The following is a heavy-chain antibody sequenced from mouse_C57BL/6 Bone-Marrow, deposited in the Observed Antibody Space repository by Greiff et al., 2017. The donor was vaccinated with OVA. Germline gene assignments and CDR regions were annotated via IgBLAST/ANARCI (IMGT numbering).Heavy chain of an antibody. V-gene: IGHV5-6*02. Sequence: EVKLEESGGDLVKPGGSLKLSCAASGFTFSSYGMSWVRQTPDKRLEWVANISSGGSYTYYPDSVKGRFTISRDNAKNTLYLQMSSLKSEDTAMYYCARHHGDYWGQGTTLTVSS. CDR3: ARHHGDY. J-gene: IGHJ2*01. CDR2: ISSGGSYT. CDR1: GFTFSSYG.